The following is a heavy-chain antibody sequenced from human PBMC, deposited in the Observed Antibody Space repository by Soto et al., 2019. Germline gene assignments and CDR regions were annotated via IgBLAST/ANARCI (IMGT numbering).Heavy chain of an antibody. V-gene: IGHV1-18*01. Sequence: ASVKVSCKASGYTFTSYGTSWVRQAPGQGLEWMGWVSAYNGNTTYDQKLQGRVTMTTGTSTSTAYLGLRSLRSDDTAVYYSARAFGRSFYFDYWGQGTLVTVSS. CDR2: VSAYNGNT. J-gene: IGHJ4*02. CDR1: GYTFTSYG. CDR3: ARAFGRSFYFDY. D-gene: IGHD3-3*01.